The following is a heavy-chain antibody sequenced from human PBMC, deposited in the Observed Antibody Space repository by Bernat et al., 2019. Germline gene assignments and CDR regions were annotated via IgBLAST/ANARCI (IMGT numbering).Heavy chain of an antibody. V-gene: IGHV3-30-3*01. D-gene: IGHD6-19*01. CDR3: ARPRDSNGWYRAFDI. Sequence: QVQLVESGGGVVQPGKSLKLSCTASGFTFSSYAMNWVRQAPGKGLEWVAVISYDRNIKYYADSVKGRFTVSRDNSKTTLYLQMTSLTTEDTAVYYCARPRDSNGWYRAFDIWGQGTMVTVSS. J-gene: IGHJ3*02. CDR2: ISYDRNIK. CDR1: GFTFSSYA.